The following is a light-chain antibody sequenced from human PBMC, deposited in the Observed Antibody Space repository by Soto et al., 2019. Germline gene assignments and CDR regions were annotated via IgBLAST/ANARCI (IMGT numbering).Light chain of an antibody. V-gene: IGKV3-20*01. CDR2: GAS. Sequence: EGELTQSPSTLTVSPGERATLSCRASQSVSNNYLAWYQQKPGQAPRLLIYGASNRATGIPDRFSGSGSGTDFTLTISRLEPEDFAVYYCQQYGSSPITFGQGTRLEI. J-gene: IGKJ5*01. CDR3: QQYGSSPIT. CDR1: QSVSNNY.